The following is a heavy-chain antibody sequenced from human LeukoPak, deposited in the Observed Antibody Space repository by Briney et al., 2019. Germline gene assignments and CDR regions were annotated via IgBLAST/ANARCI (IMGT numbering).Heavy chain of an antibody. Sequence: PSETLSLTCTVSGVSISSYYWSWIRQPPGKGLEWIGYIYYSGSTNYNPSLKSRVTISVDTSKNQFSLKLSSVTAADTAVYYCASYGSGSYYRYWGQGTLVTVSS. CDR2: IYYSGST. CDR1: GVSISSYY. V-gene: IGHV4-59*01. J-gene: IGHJ4*02. D-gene: IGHD3-10*01. CDR3: ASYGSGSYYRY.